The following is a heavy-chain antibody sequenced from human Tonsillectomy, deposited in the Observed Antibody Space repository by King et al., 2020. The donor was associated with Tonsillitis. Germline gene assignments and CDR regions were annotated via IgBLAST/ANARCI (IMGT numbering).Heavy chain of an antibody. Sequence: QLQESGPGLVKPSETLSLTCTVSGGSISSSSYYWGWIRQPPGKGLEWIGCIYYSGSTYYNPSLKSRVTISVETSNNKFYLKLNSVTAADTAVCYCARHTPPPHSHYAFDIWGQGTMVTVSS. CDR1: GGSISSSSYY. CDR2: IYYSGST. J-gene: IGHJ3*02. D-gene: IGHD2-15*01. CDR3: ARHTPPPHSHYAFDI. V-gene: IGHV4-39*07.